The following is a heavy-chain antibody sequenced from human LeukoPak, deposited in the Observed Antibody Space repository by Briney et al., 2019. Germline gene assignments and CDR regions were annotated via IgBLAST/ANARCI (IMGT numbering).Heavy chain of an antibody. Sequence: SVKVSCKASGGTFSSYAISWVRQAPGQGLEWMGGIIPIFGTANYAQKFQGRVTITTDESTSTAYMELSSLRSEGTAVYYCARAYSPEPGNWFDPWGQGTLVTVSS. CDR1: GGTFSSYA. J-gene: IGHJ5*02. CDR2: IIPIFGTA. CDR3: ARAYSPEPGNWFDP. V-gene: IGHV1-69*05. D-gene: IGHD1-26*01.